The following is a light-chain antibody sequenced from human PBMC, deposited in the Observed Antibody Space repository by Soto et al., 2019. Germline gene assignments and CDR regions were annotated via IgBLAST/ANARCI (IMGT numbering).Light chain of an antibody. CDR3: QYYGHSPKP. V-gene: IGKV1-9*01. CDR1: QCSISY. Sequence: DIELTQSPSFLSASVGDRVTVTCRASQCSISYLAWYQQKPGKAPKVLIYAASTLQSGVPSRFSGSGSGTEFPLTISRLEPEDFAVYYCQYYGHSPKPFGQGTKVDIK. CDR2: AAS. J-gene: IGKJ1*01.